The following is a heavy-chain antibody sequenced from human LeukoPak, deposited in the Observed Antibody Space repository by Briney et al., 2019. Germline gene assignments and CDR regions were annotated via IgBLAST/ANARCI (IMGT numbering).Heavy chain of an antibody. Sequence: PGGSLRLSCAASGFTFSSYEMNWVRQAPGKGLEWVSYISSSGSTIYYADSVKGRFTISRDNAKNSLYLQMNSLRAEDTAVYYCARGTRYNWNDVKKYYYMDVWGKGTTVTISS. V-gene: IGHV3-48*03. J-gene: IGHJ6*03. CDR1: GFTFSSYE. CDR3: ARGTRYNWNDVKKYYYMDV. D-gene: IGHD1-1*01. CDR2: ISSSGSTI.